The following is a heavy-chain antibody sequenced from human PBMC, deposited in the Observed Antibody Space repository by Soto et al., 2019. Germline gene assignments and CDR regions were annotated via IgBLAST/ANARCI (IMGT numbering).Heavy chain of an antibody. CDR1: GGSFSGYY. CDR3: ARGVGWGLYYFDY. Sequence: QVQLQQWGAGLLKPSETLSLTCAVYGGSFSGYYWSWIRQPPGKGLEWIGEITHSGRTNYNPSLNSRVAISVDTSKHQFSLKLSSVTAADTAVYYCARGVGWGLYYFDYWGQGTLVTVSS. CDR2: ITHSGRT. J-gene: IGHJ4*02. V-gene: IGHV4-34*01. D-gene: IGHD2-21*01.